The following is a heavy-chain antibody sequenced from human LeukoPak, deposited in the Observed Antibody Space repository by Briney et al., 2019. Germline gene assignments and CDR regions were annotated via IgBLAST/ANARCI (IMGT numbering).Heavy chain of an antibody. Sequence: GGSLRLSCAASGFTFDDYGMSWVRQAPGKGLEWVSGINWNGGSTGYADSVKGRFTISRDNAQNSLYLQMNSLRAEDTALYYCARRARYSYGSALDYWGQGTLVTVSS. CDR3: ARRARYSYGSALDY. J-gene: IGHJ4*02. V-gene: IGHV3-20*04. D-gene: IGHD5-18*01. CDR1: GFTFDDYG. CDR2: INWNGGST.